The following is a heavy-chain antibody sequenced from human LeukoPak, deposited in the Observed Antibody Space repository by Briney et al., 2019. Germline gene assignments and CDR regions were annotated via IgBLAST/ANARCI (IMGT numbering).Heavy chain of an antibody. CDR2: IRQDGSRK. D-gene: IGHD6-13*01. Sequence: GGSLRLSCAASGFIFNKYWMTWDRQAPGKGLEWVANIRQDGSRKSYVDSVEGRFTISRDNAQNSLFLEMNSLRAEDTAVYYCARDAGSQTDGIWYDAFDMWGPGTRVTVSS. CDR1: GFIFNKYW. CDR3: ARDAGSQTDGIWYDAFDM. J-gene: IGHJ3*02. V-gene: IGHV3-7*01.